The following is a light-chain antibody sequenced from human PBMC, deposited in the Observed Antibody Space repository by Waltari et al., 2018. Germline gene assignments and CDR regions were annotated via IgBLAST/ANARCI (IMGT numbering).Light chain of an antibody. J-gene: IGKJ1*01. CDR1: QSIKSW. Sequence: DIQLNQSPSTLSTSVGDRVTLTCRASQSIKSWLAWYQQKPGKAPKLLIYKASSLESGVPSRFSGSESGTEFTLSISGLQPDDFASYYCQQYDTYPWTFGQGTKVEIK. V-gene: IGKV1-5*03. CDR2: KAS. CDR3: QQYDTYPWT.